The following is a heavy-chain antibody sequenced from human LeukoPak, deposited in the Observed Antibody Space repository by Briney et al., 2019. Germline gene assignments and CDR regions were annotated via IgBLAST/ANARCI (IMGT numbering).Heavy chain of an antibody. J-gene: IGHJ3*02. V-gene: IGHV3-48*01. CDR3: ARDLLVVVPAAIGVDAFDI. CDR2: ISSSSSTI. Sequence: PGGSLRLSFAASGFTFSSYSMNWVRQAPGKGLEWVSYISSSSSTIYYADSVKGRFTISRDNAKNSLYLQMNSLRAEDTAVYYCARDLLVVVPAAIGVDAFDIWGQGTMVTVSS. D-gene: IGHD2-2*02. CDR1: GFTFSSYS.